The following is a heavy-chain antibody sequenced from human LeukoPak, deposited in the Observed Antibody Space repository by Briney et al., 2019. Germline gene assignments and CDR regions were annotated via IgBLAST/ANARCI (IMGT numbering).Heavy chain of an antibody. D-gene: IGHD5/OR15-5a*01. V-gene: IGHV3-30*02. Sequence: KPGGSLRLSCAASGFTFSSYGMHWVRQAPGKGLEWVAFIRYDGSNKYYADSVKGRFTISRDNSKNTLYLRMNSLRAEDTAVYYCAKFPSTASRDDYWGQGTLVTVSS. J-gene: IGHJ4*02. CDR2: IRYDGSNK. CDR1: GFTFSSYG. CDR3: AKFPSTASRDDY.